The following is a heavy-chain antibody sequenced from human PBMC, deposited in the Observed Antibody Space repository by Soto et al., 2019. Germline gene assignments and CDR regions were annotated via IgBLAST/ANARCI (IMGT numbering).Heavy chain of an antibody. J-gene: IGHJ5*02. D-gene: IGHD3-22*01. V-gene: IGHV1-8*01. CDR1: GYTFTSYD. Sequence: ASVKVSCKASGYTFTSYDINWVRQATGQGLEWMGWMNPNSGNTGYAQKFQGRVTMTRNTSISTAYMELSSLRSEDTAVYYCARYYYDSSGYYYGWFDPWGQGTLVTVSS. CDR2: MNPNSGNT. CDR3: ARYYYDSSGYYYGWFDP.